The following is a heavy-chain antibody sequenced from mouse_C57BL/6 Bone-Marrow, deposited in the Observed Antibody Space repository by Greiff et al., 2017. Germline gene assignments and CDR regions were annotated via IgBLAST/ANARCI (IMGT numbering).Heavy chain of an antibody. CDR3: ASSHYYGSSSFAY. J-gene: IGHJ3*01. CDR1: GYSITSGYY. CDR2: ISYDGSN. Sequence: VQLKESGPGLVKPSQSLSLTCSVAGYSITSGYYWNWIRQFPGNKLEWMGYISYDGSNNYNPSLKNRISITRDTSKNQFFLKLNSVTTEDTATYYCASSHYYGSSSFAYWGQGTLVTVSA. D-gene: IGHD1-1*01. V-gene: IGHV3-6*01.